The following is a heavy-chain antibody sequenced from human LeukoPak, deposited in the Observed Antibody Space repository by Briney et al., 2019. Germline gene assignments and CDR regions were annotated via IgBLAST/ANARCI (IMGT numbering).Heavy chain of an antibody. CDR3: ARQVTMIVNHDAFDI. V-gene: IGHV5-51*01. D-gene: IGHD3-22*01. CDR1: GYSFTSYW. J-gene: IGHJ3*02. Sequence: GGSLKISCKGSGYSFTSYWIGWVRQMPGKGLEGMGIIYPGDSDTRYSPSFQGQVTISADKSISTAYLQWSSLKASDTAMYYCARQVTMIVNHDAFDIWGQGTMVTVSS. CDR2: IYPGDSDT.